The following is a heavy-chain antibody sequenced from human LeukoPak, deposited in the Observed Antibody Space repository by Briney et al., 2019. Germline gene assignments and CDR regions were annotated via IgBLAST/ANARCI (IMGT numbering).Heavy chain of an antibody. J-gene: IGHJ4*02. CDR2: IIPILGIA. D-gene: IGHD5-18*01. CDR1: GGTFSSYA. CDR3: AKEAGYNYGYDCFDY. Sequence: SVKVSCKASGGTFSSYAISWVRQAPGQGLEWMGRIIPILGIANYAQKFQGRVTITADKSTSTAYMELSSLRSEDTAVYYCAKEAGYNYGYDCFDYWGQGTLVTVSS. V-gene: IGHV1-69*04.